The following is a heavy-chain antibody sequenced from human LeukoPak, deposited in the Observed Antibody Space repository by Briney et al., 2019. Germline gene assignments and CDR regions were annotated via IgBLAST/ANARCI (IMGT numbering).Heavy chain of an antibody. CDR2: ISYDGSNK. D-gene: IGHD3-3*01. CDR3: ARDLPRGYDFWSGKSPYGMDV. CDR1: GSTFSSYA. J-gene: IGHJ6*02. V-gene: IGHV3-30-3*01. Sequence: GGSLRLSCAASGSTFSSYAMHWVRQAPGKGLVWVAVISYDGSNKYYADSVKGRFTISRDNSKNTLYLQMNSLRAEDTAVYYCARDLPRGYDFWSGKSPYGMDVWGQGTTVTVSS.